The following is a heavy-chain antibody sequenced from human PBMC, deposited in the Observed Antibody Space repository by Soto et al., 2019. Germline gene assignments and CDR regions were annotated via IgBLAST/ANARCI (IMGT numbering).Heavy chain of an antibody. CDR3: CIRFFYYYGMDV. CDR1: GGTFSSYA. D-gene: IGHD3-3*01. Sequence: QVQLVQSGAELKKPGSSVRVSCKASGGTFSSYAISWVRQAPGQGLEWMGGISPIYGTANYAQKFQGRVTITADESTSTSYMELSSLRSEDTAVYYCCIRFFYYYGMDVWGQVTTVTVSS. J-gene: IGHJ6*02. V-gene: IGHV1-69*01. CDR2: ISPIYGTA.